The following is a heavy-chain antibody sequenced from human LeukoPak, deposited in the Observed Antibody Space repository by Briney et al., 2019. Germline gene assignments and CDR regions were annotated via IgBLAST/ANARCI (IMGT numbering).Heavy chain of an antibody. Sequence: GESLKISCKGSGYSFTSYWIGWVRQMPGKGLEWMGIIYPGDSDTRYSPSFQGQVTISADKSISTAYLQWSSLKALDTATYYCARAGYYGSGSYSGPYGMDVWGQGTTVTVSS. V-gene: IGHV5-51*01. D-gene: IGHD3-10*01. CDR2: IYPGDSDT. CDR1: GYSFTSYW. J-gene: IGHJ6*02. CDR3: ARAGYYGSGSYSGPYGMDV.